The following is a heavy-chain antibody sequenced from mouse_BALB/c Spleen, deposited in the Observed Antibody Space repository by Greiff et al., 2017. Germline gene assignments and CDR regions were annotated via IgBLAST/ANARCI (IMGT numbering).Heavy chain of an antibody. CDR2: IYPGSGST. CDR3: TNGRWFAY. V-gene: IGHV1S22*01. Sequence: LQQPGSELVRPGASVKLSCKASGYTFTSYWMHWVKQRHGQGLEWIGNIYPGSGSTNYDEKFKSKGTLTVDTSSSTAYMHLSSLTSEDSAVYYCTNGRWFAYWGQGTLVTVSA. J-gene: IGHJ3*01. D-gene: IGHD1-1*02. CDR1: GYTFTSYW.